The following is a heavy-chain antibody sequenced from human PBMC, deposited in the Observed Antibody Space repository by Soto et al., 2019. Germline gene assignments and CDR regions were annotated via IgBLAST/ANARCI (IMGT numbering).Heavy chain of an antibody. Sequence: ASVKGSCTASGYTFTNYYMHWVRQAPGQGLEWMGVIHYSGATPTYAQKFQGRVTMARDTSTSTVYVELSSLTSEDTAVYYSGSTYYNPSLKSRVTISVDTSKNQFSLKLSSVTAADTAVYYCARDNPEYCSSTSCYLPGSPGGMDVWGQGTTVTVSS. CDR3: GSTYYNPSLKSRVTISVDTSKNQFSLKLSSVTAADTAVYYCARDNPEYCSSTSCYLPGSPGGMDV. D-gene: IGHD2-21*02. V-gene: IGHV1-46*01. J-gene: IGHJ6*02. CDR2: IHYSGATP. CDR1: GYTFTNYY.